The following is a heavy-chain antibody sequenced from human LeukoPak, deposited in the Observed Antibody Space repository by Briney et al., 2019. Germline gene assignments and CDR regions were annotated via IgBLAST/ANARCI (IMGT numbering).Heavy chain of an antibody. CDR3: ARQVTMVRGVIIPLHYFDY. D-gene: IGHD3-10*01. J-gene: IGHJ4*02. CDR2: IYPGDSDT. CDR1: GYSSTSYW. V-gene: IGHV5-51*01. Sequence: GESLKISCKGSGYSSTSYWTGWVRQMPGKGLKGMGIIYPGDSDTRYRPSFQGQVTISADKSISTAYLRWSSLKASATAMYYCARQVTMVRGVIIPLHYFDYWGQGTLVTVSS.